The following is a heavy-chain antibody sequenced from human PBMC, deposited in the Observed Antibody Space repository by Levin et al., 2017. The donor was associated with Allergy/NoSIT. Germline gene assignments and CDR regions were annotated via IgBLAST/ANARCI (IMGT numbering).Heavy chain of an antibody. CDR1: GASISSYH. CDR2: IYYSGST. V-gene: IGHV4-59*01. CDR3: ARDRVVASSGTYYYYGMAV. Sequence: LETLSLTCIVSGASISSYHWSWIRQPPGKGLEWIGYIYYSGSTNYNPSLKSRVTMSVDTSRNQFSLTLNSVTAADTAVYYCARDRVVASSGTYYYYGMAVWGQGTTVTVSS. J-gene: IGHJ6*02. D-gene: IGHD2-15*01.